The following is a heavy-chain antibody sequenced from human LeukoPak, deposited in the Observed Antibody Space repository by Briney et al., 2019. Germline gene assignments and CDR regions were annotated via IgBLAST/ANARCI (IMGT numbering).Heavy chain of an antibody. CDR2: ISSSSSYI. CDR3: ARDTFSGNANDAFDI. Sequence: GGSLRLSCAASGFTFSSYSMNWVRQAPGKGLEWVSSISSSSSYIYYADSVKGRFTISRDNAKNSLYLQMNSLRAEDTAVYYCARDTFSGNANDAFDIWGQGTMVTVSS. V-gene: IGHV3-21*01. J-gene: IGHJ3*02. CDR1: GFTFSSYS. D-gene: IGHD5-12*01.